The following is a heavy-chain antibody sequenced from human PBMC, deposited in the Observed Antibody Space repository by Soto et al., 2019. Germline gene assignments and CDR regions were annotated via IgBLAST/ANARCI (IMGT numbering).Heavy chain of an antibody. CDR1: GYTFTSYG. J-gene: IGHJ4*02. CDR3: ARDREWYCSSTSCYFIPFDY. Sequence: ASVKVSCKASGYTFTSYGISWVRQAPGQGLEWMGWISAYNGNTNYAQKLQGRVTMTTDTSTSTAYMELRSLRSDDTAVYYCARDREWYCSSTSCYFIPFDYWGQGTLVTVSS. CDR2: ISAYNGNT. D-gene: IGHD2-2*01. V-gene: IGHV1-18*01.